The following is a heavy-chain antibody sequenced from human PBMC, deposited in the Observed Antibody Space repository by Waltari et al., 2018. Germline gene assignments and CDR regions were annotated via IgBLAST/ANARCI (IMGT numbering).Heavy chain of an antibody. CDR2: AVVSGGNT. V-gene: IGHV3-23*01. CDR1: GINFSSYD. D-gene: IGHD1-26*01. CDR3: AKGPATRTNWFDP. J-gene: IGHJ5*02. Sequence: EVQLLESGGGLEQPGGSLRLSCVASGINFSSYDMSWVRQPPGKGLGWVTVAVVSGGNTYYADAVKGRFTISRDDSKNTLYLQMNSLRVEDTAVYYCAKGPATRTNWFDPWGQGTLVTASS.